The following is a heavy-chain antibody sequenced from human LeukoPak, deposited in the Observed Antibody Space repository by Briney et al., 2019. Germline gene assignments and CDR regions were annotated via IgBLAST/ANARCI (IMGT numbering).Heavy chain of an antibody. CDR1: GYTFTTYG. Sequence: GASVKVSCKAIGYTFTTYGIAWVRQTPGQGLGWMGWISTYKGTTNYTQKFQGRVAMTTDTSTSTAYMELRSLRSDDTAVYYCARYSSSWYHYMDVWGKGTTVTVSS. J-gene: IGHJ6*03. CDR3: ARYSSSWYHYMDV. V-gene: IGHV1-18*04. CDR2: ISTYKGTT. D-gene: IGHD6-13*01.